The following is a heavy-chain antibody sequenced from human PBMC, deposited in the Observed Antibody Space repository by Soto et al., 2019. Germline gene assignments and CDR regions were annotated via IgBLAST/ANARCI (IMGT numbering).Heavy chain of an antibody. Sequence: QVPLVQSGTEVKRPGASVKVSCKASGYTFSSYGISWVRQAPGQGLEWMGWISPYDDNTKYAQNLQGRVTMTTDTSTRTAYMELRSLRSDDTAVYYCARGGYYDSSGSRNYHYYGMDAWGQGTTVTVS. J-gene: IGHJ6*02. V-gene: IGHV1-18*01. CDR2: ISPYDDNT. CDR3: ARGGYYDSSGSRNYHYYGMDA. D-gene: IGHD3-22*01. CDR1: GYTFSSYG.